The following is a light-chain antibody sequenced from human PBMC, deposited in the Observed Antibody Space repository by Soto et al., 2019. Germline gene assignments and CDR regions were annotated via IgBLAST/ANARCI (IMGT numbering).Light chain of an antibody. V-gene: IGKV1-5*01. Sequence: DIQMTQSPSTLSSSLVCTFTITGRASQTINNCLAWYQQKPGKAPKLLISDASSLEPGVPSRFSGSGSGTEFTLSINSLQPDDFATYYCQQCYIYWTFGQGTKVDIK. J-gene: IGKJ1*01. CDR2: DAS. CDR1: QTINNC. CDR3: QQCYIYWT.